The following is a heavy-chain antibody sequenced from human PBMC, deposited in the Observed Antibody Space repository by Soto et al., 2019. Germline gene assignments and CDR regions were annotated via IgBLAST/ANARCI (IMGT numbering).Heavy chain of an antibody. Sequence: DVQVLESGGGLVRPGGSLRLSCAASGFTFSDYTMSWVRQGPGKGPEWVSSISESGTTWYADSGKGRFTISRDNSKSSLNLQMNSLRAEDTAIYYCAKLPSYPTAWGQGTLVTVSS. D-gene: IGHD3-10*01. CDR1: GFTFSDYT. J-gene: IGHJ5*02. CDR3: AKLPSYPTA. V-gene: IGHV3-23*01. CDR2: ISESGTT.